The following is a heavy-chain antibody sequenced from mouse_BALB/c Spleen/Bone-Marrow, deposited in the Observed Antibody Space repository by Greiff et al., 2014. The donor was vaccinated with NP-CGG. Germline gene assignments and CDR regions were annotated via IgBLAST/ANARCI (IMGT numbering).Heavy chain of an antibody. CDR1: GYTFTSYY. CDR2: INPSNGGT. V-gene: IGHV1S81*02. CDR3: SRGRRDALDY. Sequence: VQLQQSGAELVKPGASVKLSCTASGYTFTSYYMYWVKQRPGQGLEWFGEINPSNGGTNFNEKFKNKATLTVDKSSSTAYMQLRSLTSEDSAVYYCSRGRRDALDYWGQGTSVTVSS. J-gene: IGHJ4*01.